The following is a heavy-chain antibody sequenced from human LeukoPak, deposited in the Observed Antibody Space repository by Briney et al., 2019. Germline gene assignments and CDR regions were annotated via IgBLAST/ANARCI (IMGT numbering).Heavy chain of an antibody. J-gene: IGHJ4*02. CDR1: GYTFTTCD. CDR2: MNPNSSNT. CDR3: TRGSSGRRDY. D-gene: IGHD6-19*01. Sequence: GASVKVSCKASGYTFTTCDINWVRQATGQGLEWMGWMNPNSSNTGYAQSFQGRVTMTRDTSISTAYMELSSLRSEDTAIYYCTRGSSGRRDYWGQGTLVTVSS. V-gene: IGHV1-8*01.